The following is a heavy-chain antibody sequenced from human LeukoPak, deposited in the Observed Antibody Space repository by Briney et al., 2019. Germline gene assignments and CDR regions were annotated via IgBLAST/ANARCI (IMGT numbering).Heavy chain of an antibody. CDR3: ALGEALVTGTTSN. CDR2: INPRGDAT. D-gene: IGHD1-20*01. CDR1: GNTLIGYW. Sequence: GASVKASCKASGNTLIGYWIHWVRQAPGQGLEWMGAINPRGDATIGAQKFQGRVTTTRDTSTSTVYIELSSLRSEDTAVYYCALGEALVTGTTSNWGQGTLVTASS. J-gene: IGHJ4*02. V-gene: IGHV1-46*01.